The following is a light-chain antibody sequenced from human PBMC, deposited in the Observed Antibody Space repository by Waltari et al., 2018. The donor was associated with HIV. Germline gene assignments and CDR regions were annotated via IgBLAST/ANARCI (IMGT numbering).Light chain of an antibody. CDR1: QSVRNNY. Sequence: EIVLTQSPGTLSLSPGERDTLSCRASQSVRNNYLVWYQKKPGQAPMLLIYGASSRATGIPDRFSGSGSGTDFTLTISRLEPEDFAMFYCQQYGSSPLTFGQGTRLEIK. V-gene: IGKV3-20*01. CDR3: QQYGSSPLT. CDR2: GAS. J-gene: IGKJ5*01.